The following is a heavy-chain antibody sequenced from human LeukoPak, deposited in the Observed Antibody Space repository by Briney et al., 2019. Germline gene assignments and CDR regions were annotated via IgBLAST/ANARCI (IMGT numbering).Heavy chain of an antibody. CDR3: AKDTGGNAPYYFDY. CDR1: GFTFSPYA. CDR2: ISGSAIST. D-gene: IGHD4-23*01. J-gene: IGHJ4*02. V-gene: IGHV3-23*01. Sequence: GGSLRLSCAASGFTFSPYAMSWVRQAPGKGLEWVSAISGSAISTYYADSVKGRFTISRDNSKKTLYLQLNSLRAEDTAVYYCAKDTGGNAPYYFDYWGQGTLVTVSS.